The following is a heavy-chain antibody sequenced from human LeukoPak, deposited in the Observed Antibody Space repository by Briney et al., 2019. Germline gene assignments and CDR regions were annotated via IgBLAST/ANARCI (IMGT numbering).Heavy chain of an antibody. CDR3: AKEGAYPIITYDS. CDR1: GFTFSSYW. Sequence: GGSLRLSCAASGFTFSSYWMNWVRQAPGKGLEWVANIKGDGNEKNYVDSVKGRFSISRDNAKNSLYLQMDGLRAEDTAVYYCAKEGAYPIITYDSWGQGALVTVSS. CDR2: IKGDGNEK. D-gene: IGHD3-10*01. V-gene: IGHV3-7*01. J-gene: IGHJ5*01.